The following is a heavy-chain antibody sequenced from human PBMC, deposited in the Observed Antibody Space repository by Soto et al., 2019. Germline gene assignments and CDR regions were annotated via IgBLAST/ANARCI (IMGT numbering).Heavy chain of an antibody. CDR1: GYTFTSYG. Sequence: QVPLVQSGAEVKKPGASVKVSCKASGYTFTSYGISWVRQAPGQGLEWMGWISAYNGNTNYAQKLQGRVTMTTDTSTSTAYMELRSLRSDDTAVYYCAGVVVVVPAEPYNWFDPWGQGTLVTVSS. CDR3: AGVVVVVPAEPYNWFDP. V-gene: IGHV1-18*01. D-gene: IGHD2-2*01. J-gene: IGHJ5*02. CDR2: ISAYNGNT.